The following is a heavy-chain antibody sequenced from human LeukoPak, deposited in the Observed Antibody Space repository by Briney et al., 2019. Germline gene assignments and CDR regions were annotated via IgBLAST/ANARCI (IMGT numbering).Heavy chain of an antibody. CDR2: INHSGST. CDR3: ARHLRRAFRRDWFDP. Sequence: SETLSLTCTVSGDSISSSSYYWEWIRQPPGKGLEWIGEINHSGSTNYNPSLKSRVTISVDTSKNQFSLKLSSVTAADTAVYYCARHLRRAFRRDWFDPWGQGTLVTVSS. J-gene: IGHJ5*02. V-gene: IGHV4-39*01. CDR1: GDSISSSSYY.